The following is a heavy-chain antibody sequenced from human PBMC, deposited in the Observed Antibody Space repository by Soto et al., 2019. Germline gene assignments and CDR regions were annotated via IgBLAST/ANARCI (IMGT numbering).Heavy chain of an antibody. Sequence: GGSLRLSCAASGFTFSSYAMSWVRQAPGKGLEWVSAISGSGGSKYYADSVKGRFTISRDNSKNTLYLQMNSLRAEDTAVYYCAKGAKWDIVVVPAATPHYYMDVWGKGTTVTVSS. J-gene: IGHJ6*03. CDR2: ISGSGGSK. CDR1: GFTFSSYA. D-gene: IGHD2-2*01. CDR3: AKGAKWDIVVVPAATPHYYMDV. V-gene: IGHV3-23*01.